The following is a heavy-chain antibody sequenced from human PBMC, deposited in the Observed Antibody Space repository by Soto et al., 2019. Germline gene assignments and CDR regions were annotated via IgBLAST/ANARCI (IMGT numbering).Heavy chain of an antibody. Sequence: XGSLRLSCAAAGFTFSSYAMSWVRQAPGKGLEWVSAISGSGGSTDYADSVKGRFTISRDNSKNTLYLQMHSLRAEDTAVYYCAKDGSSWYPFDYWGQGTLVTVSS. CDR3: AKDGSSWYPFDY. D-gene: IGHD6-13*01. V-gene: IGHV3-23*01. J-gene: IGHJ4*02. CDR1: GFTFSSYA. CDR2: ISGSGGST.